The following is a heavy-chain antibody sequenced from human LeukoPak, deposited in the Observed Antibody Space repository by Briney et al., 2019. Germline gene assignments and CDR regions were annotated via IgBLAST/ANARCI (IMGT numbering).Heavy chain of an antibody. CDR3: TTEVSVAGLRY. J-gene: IGHJ4*02. D-gene: IGHD6-19*01. V-gene: IGHV3-15*01. CDR1: GFTFSNAW. Sequence: GGSLRLSCAASGFTFSNAWMSWVRQAPGKGLEWVGRIKSKTDGGTTDYAAPVKGRFTISRDDSKNMLYLQMNSLKTEDTAVYYCTTEVSVAGLRYWGQGTLVTVSS. CDR2: IKSKTDGGTT.